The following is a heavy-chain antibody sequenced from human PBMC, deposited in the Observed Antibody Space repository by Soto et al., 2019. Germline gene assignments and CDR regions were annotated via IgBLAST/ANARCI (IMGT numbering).Heavy chain of an antibody. Sequence: EVQLVESGGGLVQPGGSLRLSCAASGFTFSTYDMHWVRQASGKGLEWVSGIGSAGDTYYPASVKGRFTISRENGRNSLYLQMNRLRVEDTAVYYCASYAIGYCSGCRCQRDVWGQGTTVTVSS. D-gene: IGHD2-15*01. J-gene: IGHJ6*02. CDR1: GFTFSTYD. V-gene: IGHV3-13*01. CDR2: IGSAGDT. CDR3: ASYAIGYCSGCRCQRDV.